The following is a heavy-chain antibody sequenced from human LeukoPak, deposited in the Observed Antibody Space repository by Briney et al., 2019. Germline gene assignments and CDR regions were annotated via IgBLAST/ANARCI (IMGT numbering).Heavy chain of an antibody. V-gene: IGHV3-23*01. Sequence: GGSLRLSCAASGFTFSSYAMSWVRQAPGKGLEWVSAISGSGGSTYYADSVKGRFTISRDNSKNTLYLQMNSLRAEDTAVYYCAEDLYGSGSYSYWGQGTLVTVSS. CDR1: GFTFSSYA. J-gene: IGHJ4*02. CDR2: ISGSGGST. D-gene: IGHD3-10*01. CDR3: AEDLYGSGSYSY.